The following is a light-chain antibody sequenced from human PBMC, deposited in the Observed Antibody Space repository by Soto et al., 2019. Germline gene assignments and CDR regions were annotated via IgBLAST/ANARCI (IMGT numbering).Light chain of an antibody. V-gene: IGLV2-14*01. CDR3: SSYTSSGTLL. J-gene: IGLJ2*01. CDR1: GSDIGVYKF. Sequence: QSALTQPADVSGSPGQSITISCTGNGSDIGVYKFVSWYQQHAGKAPKLIIFEVGNRPSGVSNRFSGSKFGNSASLTISGLQAEDEADYYCSSYTSSGTLLFGGGTKLTVL. CDR2: EVG.